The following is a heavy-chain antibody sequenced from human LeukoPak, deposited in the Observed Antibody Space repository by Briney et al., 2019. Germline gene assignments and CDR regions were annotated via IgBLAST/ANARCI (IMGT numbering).Heavy chain of an antibody. D-gene: IGHD6-13*01. Sequence: SVKVSCKASGGTFSSYAISWVRQAPGQGLEWMGGIIPIFGTANYAQKFQGRVTMTEDTSTDTAYMELSSLRSEDTAVYYCATETPGAAAGNDPFYYYYGMDVWGQGTTVTVSS. CDR3: ATETPGAAAGNDPFYYYYGMDV. V-gene: IGHV1-69*06. CDR2: IIPIFGTA. CDR1: GGTFSSYA. J-gene: IGHJ6*02.